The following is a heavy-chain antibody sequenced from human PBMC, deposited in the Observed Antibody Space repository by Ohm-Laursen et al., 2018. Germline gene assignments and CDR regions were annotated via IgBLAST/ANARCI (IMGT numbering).Heavy chain of an antibody. CDR2: ISAYNGNT. D-gene: IGHD3-22*01. CDR3: ATDYGSGYWSFDY. CDR1: GGTFSKCG. Sequence: ASVKVSCKASGGTFSKCGVSWVRQAPGQGLEWMGWISAYNGNTNYAQKLQGRVTMTEDTSTDTAYMELSSLRSEDTAVYYCATDYGSGYWSFDYWGQGTLVTVSS. J-gene: IGHJ4*02. V-gene: IGHV1-18*01.